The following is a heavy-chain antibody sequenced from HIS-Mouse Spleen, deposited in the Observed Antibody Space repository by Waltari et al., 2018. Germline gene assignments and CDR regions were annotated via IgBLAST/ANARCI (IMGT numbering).Heavy chain of an antibody. J-gene: IGHJ2*01. CDR3: AREIPYSSSWYDWYFDL. CDR2: IYYSGST. CDR1: RGSISCCSHY. V-gene: IGHV4-39*07. Sequence: QLHLQESGPGLVKPSAALSLTCPVHRGSISCCSHYSVWHPQPPGKALEWIGSIYYSGSTYYNPSLKSRVTISVDTSKNQFSLKLSSVTAADTAVYYCAREIPYSSSWYDWYFDLWGRGTLVTVSS. D-gene: IGHD6-13*01.